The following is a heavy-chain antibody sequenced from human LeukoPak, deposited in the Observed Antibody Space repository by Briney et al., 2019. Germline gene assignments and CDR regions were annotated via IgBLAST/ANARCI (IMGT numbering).Heavy chain of an antibody. J-gene: IGHJ6*02. CDR2: IYYSGST. D-gene: IGHD3-10*01. CDR1: GGSISSGGYY. Sequence: PSQTLSLTCTVSGGSISSGGYYWSWIRQHPGKGLEWIGYIYYSGSTYYNPSLKSRVTISVDTSKNQFSLKLSSVTAADTAVYYCAREGHGSGSYYLGGYYYGMDVWGQGTTVTVSS. CDR3: AREGHGSGSYYLGGYYYGMDV. V-gene: IGHV4-31*03.